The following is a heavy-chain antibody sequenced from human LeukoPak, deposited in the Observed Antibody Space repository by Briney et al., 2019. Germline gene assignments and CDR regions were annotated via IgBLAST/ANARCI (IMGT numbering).Heavy chain of an antibody. CDR3: AKEGRSGYQLRELDY. CDR2: IRYDGSNK. Sequence: GGSLRLSCATSGFTFSSSGVHWVRQAPGKGLEWVAFIRYDGSNKYYADSVKGRFTISRDNSKNTLYLQMNSLRAEDTAVYYGAKEGRSGYQLRELDYWGQGTLVTVSS. J-gene: IGHJ4*02. D-gene: IGHD2-2*01. V-gene: IGHV3-30*02. CDR1: GFTFSSSG.